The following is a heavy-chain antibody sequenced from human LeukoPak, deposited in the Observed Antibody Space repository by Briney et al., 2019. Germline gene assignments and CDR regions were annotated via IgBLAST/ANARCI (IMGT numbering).Heavy chain of an antibody. J-gene: IGHJ6*04. V-gene: IGHV3-7*03. D-gene: IGHD3-10*01. Sequence: GGSLRLSGAASGFTFSSYWMHWVRRAPGKGLEWVANIKEDGSQKYFVDSVKGRFTISRDNAKNSLYLQMNSLRAEDTAVYYCARESRRITMVRGLDMDVWGKGTTVTVS. CDR1: GFTFSSYW. CDR3: ARESRRITMVRGLDMDV. CDR2: IKEDGSQK.